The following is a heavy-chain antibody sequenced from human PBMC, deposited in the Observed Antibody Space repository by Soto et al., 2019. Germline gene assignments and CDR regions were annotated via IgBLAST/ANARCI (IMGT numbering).Heavy chain of an antibody. CDR1: GFTFSSYG. CDR2: ISYDGSNK. CDR3: AGTMDYYYYYGMDV. Sequence: GGSLTLSCAASGFTFSSYGMHWVRQAPGKGLEWVAVISYDGSNKYYADSVKGRFTISRDNSKNTLYLQMNSLRAEDTAVYYCAGTMDYYYYYGMDVWGQGTTVTVSS. D-gene: IGHD3-10*01. J-gene: IGHJ6*02. V-gene: IGHV3-30*03.